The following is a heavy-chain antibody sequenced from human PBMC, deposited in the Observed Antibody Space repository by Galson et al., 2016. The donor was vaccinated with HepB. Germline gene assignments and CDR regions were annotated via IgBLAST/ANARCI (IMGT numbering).Heavy chain of an antibody. CDR2: INPSGGNT. CDR3: ARDGEFGGYLRFYVFDI. D-gene: IGHD5-12*01. V-gene: IGHV1-46*01. CDR1: GYTFTSYY. Sequence: SVKVSCKASGYTFTSYYIHWVRQAPGQGLEWMGIINPSGGNTSYTQKFQGRVTMTRDTSTSTVYMELSSLRSEDTAVYYWARDGEFGGYLRFYVFDIWGQGTVVTVSS. J-gene: IGHJ3*02.